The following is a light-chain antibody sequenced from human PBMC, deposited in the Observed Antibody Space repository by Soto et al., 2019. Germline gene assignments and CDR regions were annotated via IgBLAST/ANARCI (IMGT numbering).Light chain of an antibody. J-gene: IGLJ1*01. CDR2: DVS. Sequence: QSVLTQPASVSGSPGQSITISCTGTSSDVGGDNAVSWYQQHPGRAPKLMIYDVSNRPSGISNRFSGYKSGSTASLTISGLQAADEADYLCSSSTRTAVSVFGTWTKLTV. V-gene: IGLV2-14*03. CDR3: SSSTRTAVSV. CDR1: SSDVGGDNA.